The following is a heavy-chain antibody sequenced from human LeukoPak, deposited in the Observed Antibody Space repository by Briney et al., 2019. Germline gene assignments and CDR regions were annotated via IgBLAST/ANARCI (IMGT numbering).Heavy chain of an antibody. Sequence: ASVKVSCKASGYTFTNYHINWVRQATGQGLEWMGWMNPNSGDRRYAQKFQGRVTISGDTSISTSYMELGSLRSDDTAVYFCARTTSFTASGYDYWGQGTLVTVSS. D-gene: IGHD6-25*01. CDR1: GYTFTNYH. V-gene: IGHV1-8*03. CDR2: MNPNSGDR. CDR3: ARTTSFTASGYDY. J-gene: IGHJ4*02.